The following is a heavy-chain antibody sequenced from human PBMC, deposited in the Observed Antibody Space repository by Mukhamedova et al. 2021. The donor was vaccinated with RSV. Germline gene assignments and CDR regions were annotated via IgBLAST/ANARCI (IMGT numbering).Heavy chain of an antibody. CDR3: ARQSIATSLVGLFFYDY. Sequence: GPEWMGWINLDNGGTNFAQKFRGRFTMTRDAPISTAYMDLSSLRSDDTALYYCARQSIATSLVGLFFYDYWGQGTPVTVSS. D-gene: IGHD2-21*01. J-gene: IGHJ4*02. CDR2: INLDNGGT. V-gene: IGHV1-2*02.